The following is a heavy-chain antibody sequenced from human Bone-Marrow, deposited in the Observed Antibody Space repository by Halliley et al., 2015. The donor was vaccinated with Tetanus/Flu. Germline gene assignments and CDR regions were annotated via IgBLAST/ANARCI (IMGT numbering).Heavy chain of an antibody. CDR2: IHHSGST. V-gene: IGHV4-4*02. Sequence: GLEWIGEIHHSGSTNYSPSLKSRVSMSVDKSKNQFSLKLTSVTAADTAMYYCARFNYSLYALDVWGQGTTVTVSS. J-gene: IGHJ6*02. CDR3: ARFNYSLYALDV.